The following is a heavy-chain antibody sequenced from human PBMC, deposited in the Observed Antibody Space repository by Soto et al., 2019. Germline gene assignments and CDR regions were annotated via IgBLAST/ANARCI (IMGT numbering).Heavy chain of an antibody. CDR3: ARDWAYSFDY. J-gene: IGHJ4*02. D-gene: IGHD2-21*01. CDR1: GFALISI. Sequence: EVQLVESGGGLVQPGGSLRLSCAASGFALISIKLKWVRKPPGKGLEGVSDISASSGATYYADSVKGRFTIARDNAKNSMYLQMNNLRAEDTAIYYCARDWAYSFDYWGQGTLVTVSS. V-gene: IGHV3-48*01. CDR2: ISASSGAT.